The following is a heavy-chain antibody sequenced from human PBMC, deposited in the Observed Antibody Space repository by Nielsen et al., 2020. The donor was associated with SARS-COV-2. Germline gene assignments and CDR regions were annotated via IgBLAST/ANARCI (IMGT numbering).Heavy chain of an antibody. Sequence: ASVQAPCQASGYIFTGYYIHWVRQAPGQGLERVGLINPSGGSTTYPQKFQGRVTMTRDSSTSTVYMELSSLIPEDTAVYYCARDGRGGTIVGVVKGRPDPTKYYMDVWGKGTTVTVSS. V-gene: IGHV1-46*01. CDR1: GYIFTGYY. CDR2: INPSGGST. D-gene: IGHD3-3*01. CDR3: ARDGRGGTIVGVVKGRPDPTKYYMDV. J-gene: IGHJ6*04.